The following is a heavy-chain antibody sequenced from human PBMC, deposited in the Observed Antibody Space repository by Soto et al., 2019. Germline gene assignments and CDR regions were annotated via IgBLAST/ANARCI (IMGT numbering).Heavy chain of an antibody. J-gene: IGHJ5*02. CDR2: ISYDGSNK. CDR3: AKADRDPRWPADYSNYEGRDWFDP. Sequence: GGSLRLSCAASGFTFSSYGMHWVRQAPGKGLEWVAVISYDGSNKYYADSVKGRFTISRDNSKNTLYLQMNSLRAEDTAVYYCAKADRDPRWPADYSNYEGRDWFDPWGQGTLVTVSS. V-gene: IGHV3-30*18. D-gene: IGHD4-4*01. CDR1: GFTFSSYG.